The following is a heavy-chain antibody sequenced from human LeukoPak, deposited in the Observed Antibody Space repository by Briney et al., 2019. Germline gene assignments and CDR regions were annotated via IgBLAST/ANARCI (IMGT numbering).Heavy chain of an antibody. CDR1: GSFSESY. V-gene: IGHV3-11*05. Sequence: GGSLRLSCVVSGSFSESYRSWIRQTPGKGLEWLAYISESSGDICYADSVKGRFTISRDNSKNTLYLQMNSLRAEDTAVYYCATDLRYSSGQGGQGTLVTVSS. J-gene: IGHJ4*02. CDR3: ATDLRYSSGQ. D-gene: IGHD5-18*01. CDR2: ISESSGDI.